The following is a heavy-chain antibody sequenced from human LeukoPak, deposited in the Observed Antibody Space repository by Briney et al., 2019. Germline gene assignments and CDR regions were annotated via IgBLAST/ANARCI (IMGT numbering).Heavy chain of an antibody. CDR1: GFTFSSYW. V-gene: IGHV3-74*01. Sequence: GGSLRLSCAASGFTFSSYWMHWVRHAPGKGLVWVSRINSDGSTTNYADSVKGRFTISRDNAKNTLSLQMNSLTAEDTAVYYCAGDELEEAFDLWGQGTMVTVSS. CDR3: AGDELEEAFDL. J-gene: IGHJ3*01. D-gene: IGHD6-6*01. CDR2: INSDGSTT.